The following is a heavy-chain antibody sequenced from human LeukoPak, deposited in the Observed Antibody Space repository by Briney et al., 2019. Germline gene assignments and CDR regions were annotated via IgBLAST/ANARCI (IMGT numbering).Heavy chain of an antibody. CDR1: GYTFTSYD. CDR2: MNPNSGGT. V-gene: IGHV1-2*02. Sequence: ASVKVSCKASGYTFTSYDINWVRQATGQGLEWMGWMNPNSGGTNYAQKFQGRVTMTRDTSISTAYMELSRLRSDDTAVYYCATLVRTTVTTSAFDIWGQGTMVTVSS. D-gene: IGHD4-17*01. CDR3: ATLVRTTVTTSAFDI. J-gene: IGHJ3*02.